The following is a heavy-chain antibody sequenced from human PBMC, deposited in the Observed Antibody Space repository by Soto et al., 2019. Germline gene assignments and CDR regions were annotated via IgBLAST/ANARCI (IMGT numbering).Heavy chain of an antibody. J-gene: IGHJ4*02. CDR2: INPSGGRT. CDR3: ARDGENYGSGTFSPPLRYYCNS. CDR1: GYTFTTHY. Sequence: QVQLVQSGTEVKKPGASVNVSCKASGYTFTTHYMHWVRQAPGQGLEWMGIINPSGGRTTYALKFQGRVTMTSDTSTNSVYVELTSLRSEDTAIYFCARDGENYGSGTFSPPLRYYCNSGGQGTLVTVSS. V-gene: IGHV1-46*01. D-gene: IGHD3-10*01.